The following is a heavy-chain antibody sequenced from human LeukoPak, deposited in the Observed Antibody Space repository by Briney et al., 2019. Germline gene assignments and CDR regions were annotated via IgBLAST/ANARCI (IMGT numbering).Heavy chain of an antibody. CDR1: GYTFTSYG. V-gene: IGHV1-69*13. CDR2: IIPIFGTA. Sequence: SVKVSCKASGYTFTSYGISWVRQAPGQGLEWMGGIIPIFGTANYAQKFQGRVTITADESTSTAYMELSSLRSEDTAVYYCARAGKDIVVVPAARDAFDIWGQGTMVTVSS. J-gene: IGHJ3*02. CDR3: ARAGKDIVVVPAARDAFDI. D-gene: IGHD2-2*01.